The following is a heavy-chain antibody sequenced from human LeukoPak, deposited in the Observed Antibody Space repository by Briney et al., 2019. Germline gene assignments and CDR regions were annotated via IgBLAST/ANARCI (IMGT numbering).Heavy chain of an antibody. CDR2: IYYSGST. D-gene: IGHD1-26*01. Sequence: SETLSLTCTVSGGSISSYYWSWIRQPPGKGLEWIGNIYYSGSTNYNPSLKSRVTISVDTSKNQFSLKPSSVTAADTAVYYCARHSGGGSYYEFDYWGQGTLVTVSS. CDR1: GGSISSYY. J-gene: IGHJ4*02. CDR3: ARHSGGGSYYEFDY. V-gene: IGHV4-59*08.